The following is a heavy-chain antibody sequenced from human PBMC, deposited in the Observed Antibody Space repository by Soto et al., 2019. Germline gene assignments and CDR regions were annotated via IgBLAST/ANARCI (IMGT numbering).Heavy chain of an antibody. CDR1: GFTFSSYS. CDR3: ARDQRQWLAYSYRPYYFDY. CDR2: ISSSSSTI. J-gene: IGHJ4*02. Sequence: EVQLVESGGGLVQPGGSLRLSCAASGFTFSSYSMNWVRQAPGKGLEWVSYISSSSSTIYYADSVKGRFTISRDNAKNSLYLQMNSLRAEDTAVYYCARDQRQWLAYSYRPYYFDYWGQGTLVTVSS. V-gene: IGHV3-48*01. D-gene: IGHD6-19*01.